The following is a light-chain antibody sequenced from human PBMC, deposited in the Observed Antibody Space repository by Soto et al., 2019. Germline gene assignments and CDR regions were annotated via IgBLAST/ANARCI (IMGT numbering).Light chain of an antibody. CDR3: QQYNSYPWT. CDR2: KAS. CDR1: QSISSW. V-gene: IGKV1-5*03. Sequence: DIQMTQSPSTLSASVGDRVTITCRASQSISSWLAWYQQKPGKAPKLLIYKASSLESGVPSRFIGSGSGTEFNLTISSLQPDDFAAYYFQQYNSYPWTFGQGTKVDIK. J-gene: IGKJ1*01.